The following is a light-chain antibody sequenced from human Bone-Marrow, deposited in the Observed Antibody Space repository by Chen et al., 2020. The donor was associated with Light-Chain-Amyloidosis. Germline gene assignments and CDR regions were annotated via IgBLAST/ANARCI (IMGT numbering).Light chain of an antibody. CDR1: QGISNF. CDR2: GAS. J-gene: IGKJ2*01. CDR3: QQYGTSPFMYT. Sequence: DIQMTQSPSSLSASVGDRVTITCRASQGISNFLAWYQQKSGKSPRLLIYGASRRATGIPDRFSGSGSGTDFSLTISRLEPEDSAVYFCQQYGTSPFMYTFGQGTKLEIK. V-gene: IGKV1-NL1*01.